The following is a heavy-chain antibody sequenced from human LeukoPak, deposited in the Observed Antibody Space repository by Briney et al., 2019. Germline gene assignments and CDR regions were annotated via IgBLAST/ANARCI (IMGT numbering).Heavy chain of an antibody. J-gene: IGHJ3*02. CDR3: QQSADTFDI. D-gene: IGHD1/OR15-1a*01. V-gene: IGHV1-2*02. Sequence: ASVKVSCKASGYTFTDYYMYWVRQAPGQGLEWMGWVIPNSGGTNYAQKFQGRVTMTRDTSISTAYMELSRLTSDDTAVYYCQQSADTFDIWGQGTMVTVS. CDR2: VIPNSGGT. CDR1: GYTFTDYY.